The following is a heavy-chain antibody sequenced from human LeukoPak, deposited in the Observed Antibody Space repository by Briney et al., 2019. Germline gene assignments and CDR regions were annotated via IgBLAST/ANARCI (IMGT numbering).Heavy chain of an antibody. CDR2: TNQDGSET. D-gene: IGHD3-16*01. V-gene: IGHV3-7*01. J-gene: IGHJ3*02. Sequence: GGSLRLSCAASGFTLSTYGMYWVRQAPGKGLECVAITNQDGSETFYLDSVKGRFTISRDNAEDSLYLQMNSLRAEDTAVYYCARDPVGGAFDIWGQGTMVTVSS. CDR3: ARDPVGGAFDI. CDR1: GFTLSTYG.